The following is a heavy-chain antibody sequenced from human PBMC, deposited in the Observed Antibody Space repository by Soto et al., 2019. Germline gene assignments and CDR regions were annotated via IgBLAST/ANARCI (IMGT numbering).Heavy chain of an antibody. Sequence: EVQLVESGGGLVQPGGSLRLSCAASGFTFSSYWMHWVRQAPGKGLVWVSRINSDGSSTSYADSVKGRFTISRDNAKNTLYLQMNGLGAEDTAVYYCARVKIAAAFFDPWGQGTLVTVSS. CDR1: GFTFSSYW. V-gene: IGHV3-74*01. D-gene: IGHD6-13*01. CDR2: INSDGSST. CDR3: ARVKIAAAFFDP. J-gene: IGHJ5*02.